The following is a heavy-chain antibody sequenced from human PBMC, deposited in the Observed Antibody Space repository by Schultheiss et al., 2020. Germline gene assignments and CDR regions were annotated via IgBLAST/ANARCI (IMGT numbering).Heavy chain of an antibody. V-gene: IGHV4-39*01. J-gene: IGHJ5*02. Sequence: SETLSLTCTVSGGSISSGGYYWSWIRQPPGKGLEWIGSIYYSGSTYYNPSLKSRVTISVDTSKNQFSLKLSSVTAADTAVYYCASQGGYADKVNWFDPWGQGTLVTVSS. CDR1: GGSISSGGYY. CDR2: IYYSGST. CDR3: ASQGGYADKVNWFDP. D-gene: IGHD5-18*01.